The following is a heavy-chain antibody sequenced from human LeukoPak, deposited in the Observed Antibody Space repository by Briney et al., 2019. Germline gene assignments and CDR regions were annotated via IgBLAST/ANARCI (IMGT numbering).Heavy chain of an antibody. V-gene: IGHV6-1*01. D-gene: IGHD2-2*01. CDR3: AKQVGVVVPAAIGY. Sequence: SQTLSLTSAISGDSVSSNSAAWNWIRQSPSRGLEWLGRTYYRSKWYNDYAVSVKSRITINPDTSKNQFSLQLNSVTPEDTAVYYCAKQVGVVVPAAIGYWGQGTLVTVSS. CDR1: GDSVSSNSAA. J-gene: IGHJ4*02. CDR2: TYYRSKWYN.